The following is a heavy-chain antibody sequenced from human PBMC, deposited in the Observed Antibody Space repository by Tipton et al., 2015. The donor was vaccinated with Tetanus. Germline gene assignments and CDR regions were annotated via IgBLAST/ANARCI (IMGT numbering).Heavy chain of an antibody. V-gene: IGHV3-33*05. Sequence: LSLTCAVSGGSLSGHFWSWVRQPPGKGLEWVSGISYDGAHKYYVESVKGRFTISRDNSKNTLYLQMNTLRDDDTAVYYCARRGEARANWFDSWGQGTLVTVSS. J-gene: IGHJ5*01. CDR1: GGSLSGHF. CDR3: ARRGEARANWFDS. D-gene: IGHD2-21*01. CDR2: ISYDGAHK.